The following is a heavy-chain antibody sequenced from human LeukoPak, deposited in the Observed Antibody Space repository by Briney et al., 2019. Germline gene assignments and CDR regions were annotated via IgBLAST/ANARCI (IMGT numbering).Heavy chain of an antibody. CDR1: GFTFSSYE. J-gene: IGHJ4*02. D-gene: IGHD1-26*01. V-gene: IGHV3-48*03. CDR3: ARASGSYNPFDY. Sequence: GGSLRLSCAASGFTFSSYEMNWVRQAPGMGLEWLSYISSSGSTIYYADSVKGRFTISRDNAKNSLYLQMNSLRAKDTALYYCARASGSYNPFDYWGQGTLVTVSS. CDR2: ISSSGSTI.